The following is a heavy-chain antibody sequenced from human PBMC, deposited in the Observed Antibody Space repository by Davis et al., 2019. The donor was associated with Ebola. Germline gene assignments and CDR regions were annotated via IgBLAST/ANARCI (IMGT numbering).Heavy chain of an antibody. CDR2: ISYDGSNK. Sequence: PGGSLRLSCAASGFTFSSYAMHWVRQAPGKGLEWVAVISYDGSNKYYADSVKGRFTISRDNSKNTLYLQMNSLRAEDTAVYYCARGLLRTYYYYGMDVWGQGTTVTVSS. CDR3: ARGLLRTYYYYGMDV. D-gene: IGHD2-15*01. CDR1: GFTFSSYA. J-gene: IGHJ6*02. V-gene: IGHV3-30-3*01.